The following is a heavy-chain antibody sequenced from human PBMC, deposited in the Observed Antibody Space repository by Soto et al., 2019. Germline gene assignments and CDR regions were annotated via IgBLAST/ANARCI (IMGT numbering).Heavy chain of an antibody. Sequence: GGSLRLSCAASGFTFSSYSMNWVRQAPGKGLEWVSYISSSSTIYYADSVKGRFTISRDNAKNSLYLQMNSLRAEDTAVYYCARPYYDFWSGYYDAFDIWGQGTMVTVSS. CDR1: GFTFSSYS. J-gene: IGHJ3*02. D-gene: IGHD3-3*01. CDR2: ISSSSTI. CDR3: ARPYYDFWSGYYDAFDI. V-gene: IGHV3-48*04.